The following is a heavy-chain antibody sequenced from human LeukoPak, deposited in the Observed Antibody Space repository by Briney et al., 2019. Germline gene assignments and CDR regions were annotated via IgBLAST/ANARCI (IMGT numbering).Heavy chain of an antibody. J-gene: IGHJ4*02. CDR3: ATGRGWLPDY. Sequence: SETLSLTCTVSGGSISNHYWSWIRQPPGQGLEWIGHLYYSRNTNYNPSLKSRVTISVDTSKTQFSLKLSSVTAADTALYYCATGRGWLPDYWGQGTLVTVSS. CDR1: GGSISNHY. CDR2: LYYSRNT. V-gene: IGHV4-59*11. D-gene: IGHD5-12*01.